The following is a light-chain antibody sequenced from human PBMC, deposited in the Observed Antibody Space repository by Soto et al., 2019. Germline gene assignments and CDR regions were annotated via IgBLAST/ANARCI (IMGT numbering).Light chain of an antibody. Sequence: QSALTQPASVSGSPGQSITISCTGTSSDVGSYNLVSWYQQHPGKAPKLMIYEVSKRPSGVSNRFSGSKSGNTASLTISGLQAEDEADYYCCSYAGSSTSRAYVFGPGTKVTVL. V-gene: IGLV2-23*02. J-gene: IGLJ1*01. CDR2: EVS. CDR1: SSDVGSYNL. CDR3: CSYAGSSTSRAYV.